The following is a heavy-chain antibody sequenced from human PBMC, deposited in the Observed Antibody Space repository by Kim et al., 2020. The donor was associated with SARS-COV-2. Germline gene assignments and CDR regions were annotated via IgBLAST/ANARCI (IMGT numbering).Heavy chain of an antibody. CDR1: GFTFSNFL. V-gene: IGHV3-23*01. J-gene: IGHJ5*01. CDR2: VSYGGDRT. Sequence: GGSLRLSCAASGFTFSNFLMTWVRQAPGKGLEWVAVVSYGGDRTYYAVSVKGRFTISRDNSKNTLYLKMNSLRAEDTATYYCAKDPGNVWHENWFESWGQGTRVTLSS. CDR3: AKDPGNVWHENWFES.